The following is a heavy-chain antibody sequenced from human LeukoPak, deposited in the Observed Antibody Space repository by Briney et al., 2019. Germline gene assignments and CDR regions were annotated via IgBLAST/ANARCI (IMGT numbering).Heavy chain of an antibody. CDR2: ISAYNGKT. CDR1: GYTFCTYV. J-gene: IGHJ4*02. V-gene: IGHV1-18*04. CDR3: ARDGARISMLRGGLVY. Sequence: GASVKVSCKASGYTFCTYVNSLVRQAPRQGLELMGWISAYNGKTNYAQKYQGRVPMTTDTSTTPAYMELRSLTSDDTAVYYCARDGARISMLRGGLVYWGQGTLVTVSS. D-gene: IGHD2-8*01.